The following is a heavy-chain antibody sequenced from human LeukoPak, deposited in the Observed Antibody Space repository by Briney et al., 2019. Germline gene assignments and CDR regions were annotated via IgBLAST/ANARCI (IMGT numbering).Heavy chain of an antibody. CDR2: IDQDESDK. CDR3: ARESTRERPGC. D-gene: IGHD5/OR15-5a*01. J-gene: IGHJ4*02. V-gene: IGHV3-7*01. CDR1: GFSLSNYW. Sequence: PGGPLRFSGAGSGFSLSNYWMSWVRQAPGKGPEWVANIDQDESDKNYLGSVRGRFTISRDDAKNSLYLQMNSLRAEDTAVYYCARESTRERPGCWGQGTLVTVSS.